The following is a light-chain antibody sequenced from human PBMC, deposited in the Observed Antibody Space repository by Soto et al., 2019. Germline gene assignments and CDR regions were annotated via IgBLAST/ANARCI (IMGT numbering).Light chain of an antibody. CDR1: QSVSSNY. V-gene: IGKV3-20*01. Sequence: EIVLTQSPGTLSLSPGERATLSCRASQSVSSNYLAWYQQKPGQAPRLLICGVSSRATGIPDRFSGSGSGTDFTLTISRLEPEDFAVYYCQHYSYSRYFSFGPGTKVEIK. CDR3: QHYSYSRYFS. CDR2: GVS. J-gene: IGKJ3*01.